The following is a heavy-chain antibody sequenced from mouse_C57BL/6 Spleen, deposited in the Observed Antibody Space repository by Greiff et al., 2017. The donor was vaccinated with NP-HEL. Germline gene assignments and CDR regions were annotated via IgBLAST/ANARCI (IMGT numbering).Heavy chain of an antibody. V-gene: IGHV1-50*01. D-gene: IGHD1-1*01. CDR3: ARSGFITTRAMDY. J-gene: IGHJ4*01. CDR2: IDPSDSYT. Sequence: VQLQQPGAELVKPGASVKLSCKASGYTFTSYWMQWVKQRPGQGLEWIGEIDPSDSYTNYNQKFKGKATLTVDTSSSTAYMQLSSLTSEDSAVYYCARSGFITTRAMDYWGQGTSVTVSS. CDR1: GYTFTSYW.